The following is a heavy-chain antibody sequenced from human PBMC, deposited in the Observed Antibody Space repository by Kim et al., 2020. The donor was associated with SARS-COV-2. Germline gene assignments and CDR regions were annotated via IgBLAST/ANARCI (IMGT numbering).Heavy chain of an antibody. V-gene: IGHV4-4*02. J-gene: IGHJ5*02. Sequence: SETLSLTCAVSGGSISSSNLWSWVRQPPGKGLEWVGEIYHSGSTNYNPSLKSRVTISVDKSKNQFSLKLSSVTAADTAVYYCARDILGPTNYGDYVWFDPWGQGTLVTVSS. CDR3: ARDILGPTNYGDYVWFDP. D-gene: IGHD4-17*01. CDR2: IYHSGST. CDR1: GGSISSSNL.